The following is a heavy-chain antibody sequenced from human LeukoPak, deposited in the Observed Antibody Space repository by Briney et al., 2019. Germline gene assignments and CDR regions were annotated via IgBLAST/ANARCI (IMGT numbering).Heavy chain of an antibody. CDR1: GYTFTGYY. Sequence: ASVKVSCKASGYTFTGYYVHWVRQAPGQRLEWMGWINPNNGVTSYAQKFQGRVTMTRDTSINTAYMEVSRLRSDDTAVYYCARGPTSFDPWGQGTLVTVSS. CDR2: INPNNGVT. CDR3: ARGPTSFDP. V-gene: IGHV1-2*02. J-gene: IGHJ5*02.